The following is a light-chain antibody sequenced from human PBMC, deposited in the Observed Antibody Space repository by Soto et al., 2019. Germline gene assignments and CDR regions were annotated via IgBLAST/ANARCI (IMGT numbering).Light chain of an antibody. Sequence: VLTQPPSASGTPGQRVTISCSGSSSNIGSNTVNWYQQLPGTAPKLLIYSNNQRPSGVPDRFSGSKSGTSASLAISGLQSEDEADYYCAAWDDSLNAELVFGGGTKLTVL. CDR3: AAWDDSLNAELV. V-gene: IGLV1-44*01. CDR2: SNN. J-gene: IGLJ3*02. CDR1: SSNIGSNT.